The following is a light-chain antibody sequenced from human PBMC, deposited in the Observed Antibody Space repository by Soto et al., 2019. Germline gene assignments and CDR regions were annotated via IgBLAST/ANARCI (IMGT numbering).Light chain of an antibody. CDR3: SSYRTSTIDYV. Sequence: QSALTQPASVSGSPGQSITISCTGASSDVGGYNYVSWYQQHPGKAPKLIIYDVSNRPSGVSYRFSGSTFGNTASLIISGLQAEDEADYYCSSYRTSTIDYVFGSGTKLTVL. CDR1: SSDVGGYNY. V-gene: IGLV2-14*03. CDR2: DVS. J-gene: IGLJ1*01.